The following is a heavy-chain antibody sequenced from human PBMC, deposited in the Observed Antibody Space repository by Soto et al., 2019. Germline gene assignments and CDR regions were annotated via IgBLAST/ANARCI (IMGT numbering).Heavy chain of an antibody. D-gene: IGHD6-6*01. CDR2: INSDGSST. Sequence: GGSLWLSCAASGFSFSSYWMHWLRQAPGKGLAWVSRINSDGSSTSYADSVKGRFTISRDNAKNTLYLQMNSLRAEDTAVYYCAREYSSSRYFDYWGQGTLVTVSS. V-gene: IGHV3-74*01. J-gene: IGHJ4*02. CDR3: AREYSSSRYFDY. CDR1: GFSFSSYW.